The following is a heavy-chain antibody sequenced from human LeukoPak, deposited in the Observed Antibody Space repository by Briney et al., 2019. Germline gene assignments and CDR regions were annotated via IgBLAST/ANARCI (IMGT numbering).Heavy chain of an antibody. J-gene: IGHJ4*02. V-gene: IGHV3-48*02. D-gene: IGHD3-22*01. Sequence: PGGSLGLSCAASGFTFSTYSMNWVRQAPGEGLEWVSYISSSSSTIYYADSVKGRFTISRDNAKNSLYLQMNSLRDEDTAVYYCARGRYYDTSGYYLEFDYWGQGTLVTVSS. CDR3: ARGRYYDTSGYYLEFDY. CDR2: ISSSSSTI. CDR1: GFTFSTYS.